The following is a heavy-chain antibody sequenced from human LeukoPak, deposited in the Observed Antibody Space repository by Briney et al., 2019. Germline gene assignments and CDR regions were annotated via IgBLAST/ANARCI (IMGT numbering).Heavy chain of an antibody. Sequence: GGSLRLSCAASGFTFSSYAMSWVRQAPGKGLEWVSVIYSGGSTYYADSVKGRFTITRDNSKNTLYLQMNSLRAEDTAVYYCAKRDGYNYYYYGMDVWGQGTTVTVSS. D-gene: IGHD5-12*01. CDR3: AKRDGYNYYYYGMDV. J-gene: IGHJ6*02. CDR1: GFTFSSYA. CDR2: IYSGGST. V-gene: IGHV3-66*01.